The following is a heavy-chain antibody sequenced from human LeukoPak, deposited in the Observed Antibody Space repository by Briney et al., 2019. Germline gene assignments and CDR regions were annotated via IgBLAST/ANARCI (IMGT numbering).Heavy chain of an antibody. CDR1: GFNVSTNY. Sequence: GGSLRLSCAASGFNVSTNYMNWVRQAPGKGLEWVSIIYSGGSTYYADSVKGRFTISRDNSKNTLYLQMNSLRAEDTAVYHCAREGQSTAFDYRGQGTLVTVSS. V-gene: IGHV3-53*01. J-gene: IGHJ4*02. CDR3: AREGQSTAFDY. D-gene: IGHD5-18*01. CDR2: IYSGGST.